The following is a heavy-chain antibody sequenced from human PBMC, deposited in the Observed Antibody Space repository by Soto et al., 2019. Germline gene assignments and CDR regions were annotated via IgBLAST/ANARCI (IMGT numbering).Heavy chain of an antibody. Sequence: ASVKVSCKASGYTFTSYGISWVRQAPGQGLEWMGWISAYNGNTNYAHKLQGRVTMTTDTSTSTAYMELRSLRSDDTAVYYCARDSAYSVVVVAASDYWGQGTLVTVSS. CDR2: ISAYNGNT. CDR1: GYTFTSYG. D-gene: IGHD2-15*01. J-gene: IGHJ4*02. V-gene: IGHV1-18*04. CDR3: ARDSAYSVVVVAASDY.